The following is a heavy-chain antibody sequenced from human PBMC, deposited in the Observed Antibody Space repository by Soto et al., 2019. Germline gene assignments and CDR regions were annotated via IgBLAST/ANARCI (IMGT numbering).Heavy chain of an antibody. CDR1: GFSFTIYW. CDR3: ARVISSSWYCFDY. D-gene: IGHD6-13*01. CDR2: IYSGGST. J-gene: IGHJ4*02. V-gene: IGHV3-66*01. Sequence: EVQLVESGGGLVQPGVSLRLSCATSGFSFTIYWMSWVRQAPGRGLEWVSVIYSGGSTYYADSVKGRFTISRDNSKNTLYLQMNSLRAEDTAVYYCARVISSSWYCFDYWGQGTLVTVSS.